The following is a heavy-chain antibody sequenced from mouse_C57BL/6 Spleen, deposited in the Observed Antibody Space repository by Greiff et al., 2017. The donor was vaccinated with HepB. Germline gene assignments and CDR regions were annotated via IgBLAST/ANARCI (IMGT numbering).Heavy chain of an antibody. V-gene: IGHV1-42*01. CDR3: ARSPLSGPYAMDY. J-gene: IGHJ4*01. CDR1: GYSFTGYY. CDR2: INPSTGGT. D-gene: IGHD3-2*02. Sequence: VQLQQSGPELVKPGASVKISCKASGYSFTGYYMNWVKQSPEKSLEWIGEINPSTGGTTYNQKFKAKATLTVDKSSSTAYMQLKSLTSEDSAVYYCARSPLSGPYAMDYWGQGTSVTVSS.